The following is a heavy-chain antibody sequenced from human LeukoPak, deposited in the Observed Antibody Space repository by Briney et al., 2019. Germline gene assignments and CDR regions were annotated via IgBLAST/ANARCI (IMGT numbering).Heavy chain of an antibody. J-gene: IGHJ6*03. Sequence: ASVKVSCKASGGTFSSYAISWVRQAPGQGLEWMGGIIPIFGTANYAQKFQGRVTITADKSTSTAYMELSSLRSEDTAVYYCARGEVATTPPYHYYYYMDVWGKGTTVTVSS. CDR3: ARGEVATTPPYHYYYYMDV. D-gene: IGHD5-12*01. V-gene: IGHV1-69*06. CDR1: GGTFSSYA. CDR2: IIPIFGTA.